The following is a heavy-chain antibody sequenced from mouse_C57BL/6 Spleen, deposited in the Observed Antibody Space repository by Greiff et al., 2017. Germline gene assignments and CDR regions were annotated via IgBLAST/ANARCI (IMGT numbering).Heavy chain of an antibody. CDR1: GYTFTSYW. Sequence: QVQLKQPGAELVRPGSSVKLSCKASGYTFTSYWMHWVKQRPIQGLEWIGNIDPSDSETHYNQKFKDKATLTVDKSSSTAYMQLSSLTSEDSAVYYCARTGGSSPNWYFDVWGTGTTVTVSS. CDR2: IDPSDSET. V-gene: IGHV1-52*01. CDR3: ARTGGSSPNWYFDV. D-gene: IGHD1-1*01. J-gene: IGHJ1*03.